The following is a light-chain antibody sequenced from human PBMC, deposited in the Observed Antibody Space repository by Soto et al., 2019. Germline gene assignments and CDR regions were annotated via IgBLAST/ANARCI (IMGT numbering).Light chain of an antibody. CDR2: DVA. CDR1: SSDVGGSNF. CDR3: VSYTSSTTYV. V-gene: IGLV2-14*03. J-gene: IGLJ1*01. Sequence: QSALTQRASVSDSPGQSITISCTGTSSDVGGSNFVSWYQQHPGKPPKLIIYDVANRPSGVSNRFTGSKSGSTVSLIISRLQTEDEADYYCVSYTSSTTYVFGTGTKVTVL.